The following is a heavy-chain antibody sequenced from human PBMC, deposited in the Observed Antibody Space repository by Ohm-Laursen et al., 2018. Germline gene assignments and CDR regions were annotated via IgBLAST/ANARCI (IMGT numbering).Heavy chain of an antibody. CDR2: IIPILGIA. V-gene: IGHV1-69*04. CDR3: AVAYCTNGVCYEDWFDP. CDR1: GGTFSSYA. D-gene: IGHD2-8*01. Sequence: AASVKVSCKASGGTFSSYAISWVRQAPGQGLEWMGRIIPILGIANYAQKFQGRVTITADKSTSTAYMELSSLRSEDTAVYYCAVAYCTNGVCYEDWFDPWGQGTLVTVSS. J-gene: IGHJ5*02.